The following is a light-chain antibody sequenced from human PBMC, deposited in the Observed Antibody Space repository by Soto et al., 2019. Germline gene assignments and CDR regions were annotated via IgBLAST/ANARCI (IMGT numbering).Light chain of an antibody. J-gene: IGKJ2*01. CDR3: QQYDSAPQYMYS. Sequence: EIVLTQSPGTLSLSPGERATLSCRASQSVSSSYLAWYQQKPGQAPRLLIYGASGRATGIPDRFSGSGSVTDFTLTISRLEPEDFAVYYCQQYDSAPQYMYSFGQGTKLEIK. CDR1: QSVSSSY. CDR2: GAS. V-gene: IGKV3-20*01.